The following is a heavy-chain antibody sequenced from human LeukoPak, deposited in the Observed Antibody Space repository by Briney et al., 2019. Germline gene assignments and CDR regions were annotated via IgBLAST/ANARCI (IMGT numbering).Heavy chain of an antibody. D-gene: IGHD5-18*01. Sequence: ASVNVSRKTSGYTFTTYGMSWVRQAPGQRLEWMGWISTYNDNTNYAQRFRGRVTMTTDTSTSTVYMDLRSLRSDDTGIYYCARQVDTTMALPDYWGQGTLVTVSS. CDR3: ARQVDTTMALPDY. CDR2: ISTYNDNT. V-gene: IGHV1-18*01. CDR1: GYTFTTYG. J-gene: IGHJ4*02.